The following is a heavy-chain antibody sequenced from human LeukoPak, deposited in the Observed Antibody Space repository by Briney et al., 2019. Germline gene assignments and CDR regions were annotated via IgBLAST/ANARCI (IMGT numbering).Heavy chain of an antibody. CDR2: ISSSSSYI. CDR3: ARDGGDWQLVDLGYFDY. J-gene: IGHJ4*02. V-gene: IGHV3-21*01. CDR1: GFTFSSYS. Sequence: PGGSLRLSCAASGFTFSSYSMNWVRQAPGKGLEWVSSISSSSSYIYYADSVKGRFTISRDNAKNSLYLQMNSLGAEDTAVYYCARDGGDWQLVDLGYFDYWGQGTLVTVSS. D-gene: IGHD6-6*01.